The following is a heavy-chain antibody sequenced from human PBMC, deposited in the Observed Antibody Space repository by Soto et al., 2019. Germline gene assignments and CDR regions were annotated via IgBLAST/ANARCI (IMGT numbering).Heavy chain of an antibody. J-gene: IGHJ4*02. CDR1: GFTFSSYS. CDR2: ISSSSSTI. Sequence: GGSLRLSCAASGFTFSSYSMNWVRQAPGKGLEWVSYISSSSSTIYYTDSVKGRFTISRDNAKNSLYLQVNSLTDEDTAVYYCARDRGDYAREGFDYWGQGTLVTVSS. D-gene: IGHD4-17*01. CDR3: ARDRGDYAREGFDY. V-gene: IGHV3-48*02.